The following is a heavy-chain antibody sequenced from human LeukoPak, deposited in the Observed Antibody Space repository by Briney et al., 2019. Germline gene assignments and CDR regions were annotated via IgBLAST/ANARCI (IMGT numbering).Heavy chain of an antibody. D-gene: IGHD4-23*01. V-gene: IGHV3-30*04. CDR1: GFTFSNYA. CDR2: ISYDGSKK. J-gene: IGHJ4*02. Sequence: GGSLRLSCAASGFTFSNYAMHWVRQAPGKGLEWVAVISYDGSKKDYADSVKGRFTISRDNAKNSLYLQMNSLRAEDTAVYYCAREATVVTPALNYFDYWGRGTLVTVSS. CDR3: AREATVVTPALNYFDY.